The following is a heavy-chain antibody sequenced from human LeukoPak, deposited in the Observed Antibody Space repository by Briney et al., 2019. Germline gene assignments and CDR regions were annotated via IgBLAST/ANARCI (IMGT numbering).Heavy chain of an antibody. CDR3: ARADYSDPGTYFYFDY. V-gene: IGHV4-59*01. CDR1: SGSISGYF. Sequence: SETLSLTCTVSSGSISGYFWTWIRQPPGKGLEWIGYIYYSGSTNYNPSLKSRVTISVDTSKNQFSLKLSSVTAADTAVYYCARADYSDPGTYFYFDYWGQGTLVTVSS. D-gene: IGHD3-10*01. CDR2: IYYSGST. J-gene: IGHJ4*02.